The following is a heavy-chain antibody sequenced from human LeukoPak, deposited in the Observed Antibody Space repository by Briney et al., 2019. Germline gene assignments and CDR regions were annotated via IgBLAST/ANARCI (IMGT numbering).Heavy chain of an antibody. V-gene: IGHV4-39*02. J-gene: IGHJ3*01. CDR1: GGSISSGGYY. CDR3: ARVTDRTIFGEIMHGFDV. D-gene: IGHD3-3*01. Sequence: SQTLSLTCTVSGGSISSGGYYWGWIRQPPGKGLEWIGNVYYSGRTYYNPSLKSRGTISVDTSKNQFSLKLSSVTAADTAVYYCARVTDRTIFGEIMHGFDVWGQGTTVTVSS. CDR2: VYYSGRT.